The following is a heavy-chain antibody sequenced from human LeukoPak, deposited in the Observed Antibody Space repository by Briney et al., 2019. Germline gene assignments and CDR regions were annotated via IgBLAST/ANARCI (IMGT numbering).Heavy chain of an antibody. CDR1: GASISSYY. CDR3: ARSVDSSSWYDYYYGMDV. D-gene: IGHD6-13*01. Sequence: TSETLSLTCTVSGASISSYYWSWIRQPPGKGLEWIGYIYYSGGTNYNPSLKSRVTFSVDTSKNHFSLILTSVTPADTAVYYCARSVDSSSWYDYYYGMDVWGQGTTVTVSS. V-gene: IGHV4-59*01. CDR2: IYYSGGT. J-gene: IGHJ6*02.